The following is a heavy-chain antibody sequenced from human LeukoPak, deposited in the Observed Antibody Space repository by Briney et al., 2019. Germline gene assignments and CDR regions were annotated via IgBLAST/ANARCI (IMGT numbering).Heavy chain of an antibody. J-gene: IGHJ4*02. CDR3: AREGAAGWNFDY. Sequence: PGGSLRLSCAASGITFSIYNMNWVRQAPGKGLEWLSSISDSRSATYYADSVKGRFSISRDNAKKSLYLQMNSLRAEDTAVYYCAREGAAGWNFDYWGQGTLVTVSS. D-gene: IGHD6-13*01. CDR1: GITFSIYN. CDR2: ISDSRSAT. V-gene: IGHV3-48*01.